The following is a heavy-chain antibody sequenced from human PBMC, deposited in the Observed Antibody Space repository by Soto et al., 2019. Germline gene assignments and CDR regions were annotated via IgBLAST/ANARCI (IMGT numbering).Heavy chain of an antibody. CDR2: FDPEDGET. D-gene: IGHD6-19*01. CDR3: AAAVGAVVLNWFDP. J-gene: IGHJ5*02. CDR1: GYTLTELS. Sequence: ASVKVSCKVSGYTLTELSMHWVRQAPGKGLEWMGGFDPEDGETIYAQKFQGRVTMTEDTSTDTAYMELSSLRSEDTAVYYCAAAVGAVVLNWFDPWGQGTLVTVSS. V-gene: IGHV1-24*01.